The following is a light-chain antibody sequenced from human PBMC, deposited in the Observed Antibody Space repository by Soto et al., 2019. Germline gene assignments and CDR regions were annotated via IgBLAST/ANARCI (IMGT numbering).Light chain of an antibody. CDR2: DAS. Sequence: ELVLTQSPATLSLSPGERATPSCRASQSVSSYLAWYQQKPGQAPRLLIYDASNRATGIPARFSGSGSGTDFTLTISSLEPEDFAVYYCQQRSNWPPGLTFGQGTRLEIK. CDR3: QQRSNWPPGLT. CDR1: QSVSSY. V-gene: IGKV3-11*01. J-gene: IGKJ5*01.